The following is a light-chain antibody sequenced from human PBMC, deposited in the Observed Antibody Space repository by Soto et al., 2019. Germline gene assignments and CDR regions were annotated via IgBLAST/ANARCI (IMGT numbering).Light chain of an antibody. CDR3: QQYNSYSWT. J-gene: IGKJ1*01. CDR2: DVS. V-gene: IGKV1-5*01. Sequence: EIQTPHAPSTLAASVGDRVVITCRASQSISRKLDWYQQKAGKAPRLLMYDVSTLESGVPSRFRGSGSGTEFTLTINSLQPDDYETYYCQQYNSYSWTFGHGTKVDIK. CDR1: QSISRK.